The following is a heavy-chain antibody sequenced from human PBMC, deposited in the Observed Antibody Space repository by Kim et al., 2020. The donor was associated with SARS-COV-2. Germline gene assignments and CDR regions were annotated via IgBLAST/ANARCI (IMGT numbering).Heavy chain of an antibody. J-gene: IGHJ4*02. CDR3: ARDLNGGCSDD. Sequence: TRYLDAVRGRFTISRDNAKNTMYLQRNSLRADDTAVYYCARDLNGGCSDDWGQGTLVTVSS. V-gene: IGHV3-74*01. CDR2: T. D-gene: IGHD3-10*02.